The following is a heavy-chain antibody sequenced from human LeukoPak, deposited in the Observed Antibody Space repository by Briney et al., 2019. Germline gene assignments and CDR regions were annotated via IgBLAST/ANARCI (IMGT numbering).Heavy chain of an antibody. CDR3: ARTIYSSSWPYFDY. D-gene: IGHD6-13*01. Sequence: SETLSLTCAVSGGSISSSNWWSWVRQPPGKGLEWIGEIYHSGSTNYNPSLKSRVTISVDKSKNQFSLKLSSVTAADTAVYYCARTIYSSSWPYFDYWGQGTLVTVSS. CDR1: GGSISSSNW. J-gene: IGHJ4*02. V-gene: IGHV4-4*02. CDR2: IYHSGST.